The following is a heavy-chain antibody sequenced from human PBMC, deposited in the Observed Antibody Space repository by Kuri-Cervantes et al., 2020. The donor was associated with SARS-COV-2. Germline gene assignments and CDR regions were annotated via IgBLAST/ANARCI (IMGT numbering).Heavy chain of an antibody. CDR3: ASRNRDGYNWAPFY. CDR2: IYYSGST. J-gene: IGHJ4*02. V-gene: IGHV4-61*05. CDR1: GGSISSSSYY. Sequence: SETLSLTCTVSGGSISSSSYYWSWIRQPPGKGLEWIGYIYYSGSTNYNPSLKSRVTISVDTSKNQFSLKLSSVTAADTAVYYCASRNRDGYNWAPFYWGQATLVTVSS. D-gene: IGHD5-24*01.